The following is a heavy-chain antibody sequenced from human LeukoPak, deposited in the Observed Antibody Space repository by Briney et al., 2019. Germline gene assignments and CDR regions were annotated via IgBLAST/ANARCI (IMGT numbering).Heavy chain of an antibody. V-gene: IGHV4-34*01. CDR3: ARGEPVLRYFDWSSKYYFDY. J-gene: IGHJ4*02. CDR1: GGSFSGYY. CDR2: INHSGST. Sequence: SETLSFTCAVYGGSFSGYYWSWIRQPPGKGLEWIGEINHSGSTNYNPSLKSRVTISVDTSKNQFSLKLSSVTAADTAVYYCARGEPVLRYFDWSSKYYFDYWGQGTLVTVSS. D-gene: IGHD3-9*01.